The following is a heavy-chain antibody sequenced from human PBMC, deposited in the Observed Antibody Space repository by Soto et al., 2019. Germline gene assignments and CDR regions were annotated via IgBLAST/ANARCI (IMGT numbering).Heavy chain of an antibody. CDR2: TYYRSKWYS. D-gene: IGHD4-17*01. J-gene: IGHJ1*01. CDR1: GDSVSSNSAA. Sequence: SQTLSLTCAISGDSVSSNSAAWNWIRQSPSRGLEWLGRTYYRSKWYSDYAVSVKSRITINPDTSKNQFSLKLSAVTAADTAVYYCARSRTTVTPSGFQHWGQGTLVTVFS. CDR3: ARSRTTVTPSGFQH. V-gene: IGHV6-1*01.